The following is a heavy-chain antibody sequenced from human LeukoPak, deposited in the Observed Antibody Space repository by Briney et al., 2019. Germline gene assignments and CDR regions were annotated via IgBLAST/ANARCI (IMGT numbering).Heavy chain of an antibody. V-gene: IGHV3-66*02. J-gene: IGHJ4*02. CDR2: IYSGGST. CDR1: GFTFSSSS. D-gene: IGHD6-6*01. CDR3: ARGRIAARPRFDY. Sequence: GGSLRLSCAASGFTFSSSSMNWVRQAPGKGLEWVSVIYSGGSTYYADSVKGRFTISRDNSKNTLYLQMNSLRAEDTAVYYCARGRIAARPRFDYWGQGTLVTVSS.